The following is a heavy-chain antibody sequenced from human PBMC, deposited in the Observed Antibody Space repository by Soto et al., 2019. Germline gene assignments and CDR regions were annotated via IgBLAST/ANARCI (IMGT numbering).Heavy chain of an antibody. CDR3: ARDKAARWYFDH. CDR1: GFTFSSYG. CDR2: IWYDGSNK. D-gene: IGHD6-6*01. Sequence: QVQLVESGGGVVQPGRSLRLSCAASGFTFSSYGMHWVRQAPGKGLEWVAVIWYDGSNKYYADSVKGRFTISRDNSKNTLYLQMNSLRAEDTAVYYCARDKAARWYFDHWGRGTLVTVSS. J-gene: IGHJ2*01. V-gene: IGHV3-33*01.